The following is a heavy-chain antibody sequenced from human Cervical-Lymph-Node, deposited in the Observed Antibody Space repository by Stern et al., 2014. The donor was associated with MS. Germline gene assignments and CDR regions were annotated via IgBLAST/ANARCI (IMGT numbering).Heavy chain of an antibody. CDR3: AHKGCTADCFNWFDP. CDR1: GFSLTTSGVG. V-gene: IGHV2-5*02. CDR2: IYWDDDK. J-gene: IGHJ5*02. Sequence: QVTLRESGPTLVKPTQTLTLTCTFSGFSLTTSGVGVGLVRQSPGKALEWLALIYWDDDKRYSPSLKNRLTITKDISKNEEVLTLTNMAPVDTATYYCAHKGCTADCFNWFDPWGQGILVTVSS. D-gene: IGHD2-21*02.